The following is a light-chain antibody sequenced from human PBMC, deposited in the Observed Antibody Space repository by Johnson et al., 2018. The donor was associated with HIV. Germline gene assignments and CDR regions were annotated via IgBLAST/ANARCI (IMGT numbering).Light chain of an antibody. Sequence: QSVLTQPPSVSAAPGQRVTISCSGRSSNIGNNYVSWYQHLPGTAPKLLIYDNDKRPSGIPDRFSGSRSGTSATLAITGLQTGDEADYYCGTWDSGLGAHYVFGTGTKVTVL. V-gene: IGLV1-51*01. J-gene: IGLJ1*01. CDR2: DND. CDR3: GTWDSGLGAHYV. CDR1: SSNIGNNY.